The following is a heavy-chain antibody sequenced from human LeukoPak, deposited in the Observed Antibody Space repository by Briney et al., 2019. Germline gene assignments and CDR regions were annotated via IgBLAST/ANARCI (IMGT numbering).Heavy chain of an antibody. CDR2: IYYSGST. CDR3: ARNRYYYDSSGYSFRWFDP. Sequence: PSETLSLTCTVSGGSISSYYWSWIRQPPGKGLEWLGYIYYSGSTNYNPSLKSRVTISVDTSKNQFSLKLSSVTAADTAVYYCARNRYYYDSSGYSFRWFDPWGQGTLVTVSS. D-gene: IGHD3-22*01. J-gene: IGHJ5*02. CDR1: GGSISSYY. V-gene: IGHV4-59*01.